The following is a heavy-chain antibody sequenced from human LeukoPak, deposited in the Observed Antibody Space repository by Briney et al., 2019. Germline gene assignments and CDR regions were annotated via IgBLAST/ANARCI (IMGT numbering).Heavy chain of an antibody. J-gene: IGHJ6*03. V-gene: IGHV4-61*02. D-gene: IGHD2/OR15-2a*01. CDR2: IYTSGST. CDR1: GGSIRSGTYY. CDR3: ARVEKTTFYYYMDV. Sequence: SETLSLTCNVSGGSIRSGTYYWRWIRQPAGKGLEWIGRIYTSGSTDYNPSLKSRVTISVDTSKNQFSLNLSSVTAADTAVYYCARVEKTTFYYYMDVWGRGTTVTVSS.